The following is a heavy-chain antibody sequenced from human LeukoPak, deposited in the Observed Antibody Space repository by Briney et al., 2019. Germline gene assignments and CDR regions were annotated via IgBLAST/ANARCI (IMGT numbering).Heavy chain of an antibody. CDR3: ARGKAMVRGVMGSWFDP. V-gene: IGHV1-8*01. CDR1: GYTFTSYD. J-gene: IGHJ5*02. D-gene: IGHD3-10*01. CDR2: MNPNCGNT. Sequence: GASVKVSCKASGYTFTSYDFNWVRQATGQGLEWMGWMNPNCGNTGYAQKFQGRVTMTRNTSISTAYMELSSLRSEDTALYYCARGKAMVRGVMGSWFDPWGQGTLVTVFS.